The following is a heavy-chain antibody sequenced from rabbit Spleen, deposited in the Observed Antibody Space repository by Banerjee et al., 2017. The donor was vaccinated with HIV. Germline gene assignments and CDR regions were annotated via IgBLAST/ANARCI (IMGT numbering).Heavy chain of an antibody. CDR2: IDGGWSGSN. Sequence: QSLEESGGGLVQPEGSLTLTCKASGFSFSDRDVMCWVRQAPGKGLEWIACIDGGWSGSNQYASWAKGRFTISKTSSPTLTLQMTSLTAADTATYFCARDNGSGDYIDVYFDLWGQGTLVTVS. CDR1: GFSFSDRDV. J-gene: IGHJ4*01. V-gene: IGHV1S40*01. D-gene: IGHD1-1*01. CDR3: ARDNGSGDYIDVYFDL.